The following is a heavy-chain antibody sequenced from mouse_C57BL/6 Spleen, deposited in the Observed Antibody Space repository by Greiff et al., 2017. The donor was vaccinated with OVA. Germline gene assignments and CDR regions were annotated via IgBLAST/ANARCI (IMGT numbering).Heavy chain of an antibody. CDR1: GYAFSSSW. J-gene: IGHJ2*01. CDR3: ASNTVEDFDD. CDR2: IYPGDGAT. V-gene: IGHV1-82*01. Sequence: QVQLQQSGPELVKPGASVKISCKASGYAFSSSWMNWVKQRPGKGLEWIGRIYPGDGATNYNGKFKGKATLTADKSSSTAYMKLSSLTSEDSAVYYCASNTVEDFDDWGKGTTLTVSS. D-gene: IGHD1-1*01.